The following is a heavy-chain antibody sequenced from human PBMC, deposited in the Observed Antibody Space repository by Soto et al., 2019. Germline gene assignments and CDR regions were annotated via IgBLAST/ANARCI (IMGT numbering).Heavy chain of an antibody. CDR2: IWFDASHE. CDR3: ARDKGRATADGTLGNGLDV. V-gene: IGHV3-33*01. D-gene: IGHD6-13*01. Sequence: QVHLVESGGGVVQPGTSLRLSCAASGFSFSDYGMHWVRQAPGKGLEWLTIIWFDASHEYYADSVKGRFTISRDNSNNTLYLQLNSLTADDTAVYFCARDKGRATADGTLGNGLDVWGQGTEVTVSS. CDR1: GFSFSDYG. J-gene: IGHJ6*02.